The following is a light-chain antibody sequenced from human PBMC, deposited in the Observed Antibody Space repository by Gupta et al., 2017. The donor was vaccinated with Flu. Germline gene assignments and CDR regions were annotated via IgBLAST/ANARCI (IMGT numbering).Light chain of an antibody. V-gene: IGLV3-21*02. Sequence: SYVLTQPPSVSVAPGQTARITCGGNNIGSKTVHWYQQKPGQAPVLVVHDDGDRPSGIPERFSGSNSGNTATLTISRVEAGDEADYYCQVWDSSSDHVVFGGGTKLTVL. CDR1: NIGSKT. CDR2: DDG. J-gene: IGLJ2*01. CDR3: QVWDSSSDHVV.